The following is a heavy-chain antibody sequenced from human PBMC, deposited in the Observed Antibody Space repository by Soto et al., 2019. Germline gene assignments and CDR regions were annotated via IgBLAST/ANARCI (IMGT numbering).Heavy chain of an antibody. J-gene: IGHJ6*02. CDR3: AKETVIGVTVYVMAV. CDR2: INAGNGNT. CDR1: GYTFTSYA. V-gene: IGHV1-3*01. D-gene: IGHD2-21*01. Sequence: ASVKVSCKASGYTFTSYAMHWVRQAPGQRLEWMGWINAGNGNTKYSQKLQGRVTMTTDTSTSTAYMELRSLRSGDTAVYYCAKETVIGVTVYVMAVWGQGTTVTVSS.